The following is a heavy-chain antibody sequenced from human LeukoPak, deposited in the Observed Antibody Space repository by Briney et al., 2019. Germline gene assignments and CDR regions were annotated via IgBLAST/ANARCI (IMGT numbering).Heavy chain of an antibody. V-gene: IGHV3-53*01. D-gene: IGHD3-10*01. CDR2: IYSGGDT. Sequence: GGSLRLSCVVSGFTASNNYMIWVRQAPGKGLEWVSVIYSGGDTYYADSVKGRFTISRDNSKNTLSLQMNSLRDEDTAVYYCAQGKGPGYWGQGTLVIVSS. CDR1: GFTASNNY. J-gene: IGHJ4*02. CDR3: AQGKGPGY.